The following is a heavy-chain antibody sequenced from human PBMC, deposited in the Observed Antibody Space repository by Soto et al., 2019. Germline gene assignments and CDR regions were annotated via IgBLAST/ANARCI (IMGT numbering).Heavy chain of an antibody. Sequence: GESLKISCKGSGYTFTNYWIGWVRQMPGKGLEWMGIIYPGDSDTKYNPSFQGQVTISADKSITTTYLQWSSLKASDTAIYYCAPSIFYYGMDVGGQGTTVTVSS. CDR3: APSIFYYGMDV. J-gene: IGHJ6*02. V-gene: IGHV5-51*01. CDR2: IYPGDSDT. CDR1: GYTFTNYW.